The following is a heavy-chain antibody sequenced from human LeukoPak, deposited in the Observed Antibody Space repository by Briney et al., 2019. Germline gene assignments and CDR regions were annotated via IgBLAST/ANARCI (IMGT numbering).Heavy chain of an antibody. CDR3: AAMSYDSSGYYGNFDY. CDR1: GFTFTSSA. Sequence: TSVKVSCKASGFTFTSSAVQWVRQARGQRLEWIGWIVVGSGNTNYAQKFQERVTITRDMSTSTAYMELSSLRSEDTAVYYCAAMSYDSSGYYGNFDYWGQGTLATVSS. CDR2: IVVGSGNT. D-gene: IGHD3-22*01. V-gene: IGHV1-58*01. J-gene: IGHJ4*02.